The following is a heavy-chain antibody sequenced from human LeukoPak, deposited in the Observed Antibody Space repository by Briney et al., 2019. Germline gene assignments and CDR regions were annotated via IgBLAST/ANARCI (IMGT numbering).Heavy chain of an antibody. V-gene: IGHV4-59*01. D-gene: IGHD3-10*01. CDR1: GGSISSYY. J-gene: IGHJ5*02. Sequence: PSETLSLTCTVSGGSISSYYWSWIRQPPGKGLEWIGYIYYSGSTNYNPSLKSRVTISVDTSKNQFSLKLSSVTAADTAVYYCARRGYFYYGSGSHWFDPWGQGALVTVSS. CDR2: IYYSGST. CDR3: ARRGYFYYGSGSHWFDP.